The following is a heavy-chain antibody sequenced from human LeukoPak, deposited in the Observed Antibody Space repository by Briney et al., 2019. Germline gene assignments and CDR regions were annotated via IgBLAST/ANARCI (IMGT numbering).Heavy chain of an antibody. CDR1: GGSFSGYY. V-gene: IGHV4-34*01. CDR2: INHSGST. J-gene: IGHJ5*02. D-gene: IGHD6-19*01. Sequence: SETLSLTCAVYGGSFSGYYWSWIRQPPGKGLERIGEINHSGSTNYNPSLKSRVTISVDTSKNQFFLKLSSVTAADTAVYYCASRSSGWYNWFDPWGQGTLVTVSS. CDR3: ASRSSGWYNWFDP.